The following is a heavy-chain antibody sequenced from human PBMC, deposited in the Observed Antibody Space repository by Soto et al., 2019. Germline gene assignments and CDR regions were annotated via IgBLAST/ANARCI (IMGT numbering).Heavy chain of an antibody. V-gene: IGHV4-31*03. J-gene: IGHJ4*02. CDR2: IYYSGST. Sequence: QVQLQESGPGLVKPSQTLSLTCTVSGGSISSGGYYWSWIRQHPGKGLEWIEYIYYSGSTYYNPSLKSRVTISVDTSKNQFSQKLSSVTAADTAVYYCARGYCSGGSCLDYWGQGTLVTVSS. CDR3: ARGYCSGGSCLDY. D-gene: IGHD2-15*01. CDR1: GGSISSGGYY.